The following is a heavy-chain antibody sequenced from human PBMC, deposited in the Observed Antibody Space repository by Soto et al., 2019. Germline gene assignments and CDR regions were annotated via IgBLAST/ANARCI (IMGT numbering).Heavy chain of an antibody. J-gene: IGHJ6*02. CDR2: INPSGGST. CDR1: GYTFTSYY. D-gene: IGHD3-10*01. V-gene: IGHV1-46*01. CDR3: ARGAELPPLWVGELSHPGGMDG. Sequence: QVQLVQSGAEVKKPGASVKVSCKASGYTFTSYYMHWVRQAPGQGLEWMGIINPSGGSTSYAQKCQGRVTMTRDTSTSTDYMELSSLRSEDTAVYYGARGAELPPLWVGELSHPGGMDGWGQGTTVTVSS.